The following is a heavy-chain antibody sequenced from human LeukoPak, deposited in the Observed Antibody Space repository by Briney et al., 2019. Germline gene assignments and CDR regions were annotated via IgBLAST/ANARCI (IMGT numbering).Heavy chain of an antibody. J-gene: IGHJ4*02. V-gene: IGHV3-20*01. CDR2: INWNGGST. Sequence: GGSLRLSCAASGFTFDDYGMSWVRQAPGKGLEWVSGINWNGGSTGYADSVKGRFTISRDNAKNSLYLQMNSLRAEDTALYHCARGSMIVVVTPVDYWGQGTLVTVPS. D-gene: IGHD3-22*01. CDR3: ARGSMIVVVTPVDY. CDR1: GFTFDDYG.